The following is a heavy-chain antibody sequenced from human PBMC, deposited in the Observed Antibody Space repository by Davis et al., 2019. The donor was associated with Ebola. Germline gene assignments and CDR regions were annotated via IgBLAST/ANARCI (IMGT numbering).Heavy chain of an antibody. CDR1: GFTFSSFA. CDR2: IGASGTKA. V-gene: IGHV3-23*01. CDR3: AREGYLVATLPFDS. Sequence: GALRLSCAASGFTFSSFALTWVRQAPGKGLEWVSTIGASGTKAYYAESVKGRFAMSRDNSMNTLSLQMNSLRAEDTAVYFCAREGYLVATLPFDSWGQGTLVTVSS. D-gene: IGHD3-9*01. J-gene: IGHJ1*01.